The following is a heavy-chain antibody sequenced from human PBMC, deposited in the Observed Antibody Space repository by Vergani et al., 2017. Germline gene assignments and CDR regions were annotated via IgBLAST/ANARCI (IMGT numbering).Heavy chain of an antibody. CDR3: ARAMVRGLIDY. Sequence: QVQLQESGPGLVKPSQTLSLTCTVSGGSISSGDYYWSWIRQPPGKGLEWIGYIYYSGSTDYNPSLTRRVTISVDTSKNQFSLKLSSVTAADTAVYYCARAMVRGLIDYWGQGTLVTVSS. CDR2: IYYSGST. V-gene: IGHV4-30-4*01. J-gene: IGHJ4*02. D-gene: IGHD3-10*01. CDR1: GGSISSGDYY.